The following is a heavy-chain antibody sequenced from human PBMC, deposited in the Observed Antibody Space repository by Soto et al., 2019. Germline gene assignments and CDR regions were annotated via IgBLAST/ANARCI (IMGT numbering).Heavy chain of an antibody. CDR1: GFTFSSYA. CDR2: ISYDGSNK. D-gene: IGHD2-21*02. CDR3: ARGGEYCGGDCYPLDY. V-gene: IGHV3-30-3*01. J-gene: IGHJ4*02. Sequence: GGSLRLSCAASGFTFSSYAMHWVRQAPGKGLEWVAVISYDGSNKYYADSVKGRFTISRDNSKNTLYLQMNSLRAEDTAVYYCARGGEYCGGDCYPLDYWGQGTLVTVPQ.